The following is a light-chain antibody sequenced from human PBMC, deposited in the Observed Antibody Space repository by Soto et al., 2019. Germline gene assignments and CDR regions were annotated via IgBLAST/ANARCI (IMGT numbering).Light chain of an antibody. V-gene: IGLV2-14*03. Sequence: QSALTQPASVSGSAGQSITISCTGTSSDVGGYNYVSWYQHHPGKAPKLKIYDVNNRPSGVSNRFSGSKSGNTASLTISGLQAEDEADYYCSSYTGSSTLLVFGGGTKLTVL. J-gene: IGLJ2*01. CDR3: SSYTGSSTLLV. CDR1: SSDVGGYNY. CDR2: DVN.